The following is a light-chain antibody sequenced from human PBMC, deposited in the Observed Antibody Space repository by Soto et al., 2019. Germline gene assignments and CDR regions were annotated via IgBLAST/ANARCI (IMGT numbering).Light chain of an antibody. V-gene: IGKV3-15*01. CDR3: QQYHSLWT. Sequence: ELVLMQSPATLSVSLGDSATLSCRASQSVSLSLAWYQMRPGQPPRLLIYGASTRATDIPARFSGSGSGTDFTLTITSLQSEDFALYYCQQYHSLWTFG. CDR1: QSVSLS. CDR2: GAS. J-gene: IGKJ1*01.